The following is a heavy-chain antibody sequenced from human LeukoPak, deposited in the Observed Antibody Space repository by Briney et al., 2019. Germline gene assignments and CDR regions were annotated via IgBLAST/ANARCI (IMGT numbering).Heavy chain of an antibody. CDR3: ASEQRGGAFDI. Sequence: GGSLRLSCAASGFTFSSYSMNWVRQAPGKGMEWVSSISSSSSYIYYADSVKGRFTISRDNAKNSLYLQMNSLRAEDTAVYYCASEQRGGAFDIWGQGTMVTVSS. D-gene: IGHD3-16*01. CDR1: GFTFSSYS. V-gene: IGHV3-21*01. J-gene: IGHJ3*02. CDR2: ISSSSSYI.